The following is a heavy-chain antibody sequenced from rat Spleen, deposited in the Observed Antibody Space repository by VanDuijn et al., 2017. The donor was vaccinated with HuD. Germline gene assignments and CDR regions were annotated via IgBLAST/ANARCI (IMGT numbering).Heavy chain of an antibody. CDR1: GFSLTDYS. J-gene: IGHJ4*01. CDR2: MWSGGRT. Sequence: VQLKESGPGLVQPSQTLSLTCTVCGFSLTDYSVHWVRQPPGKGLEWMGVMWSGGRTAYNSALKSRLSISRDTSKSQVFLKMNSLQTEDTATYYCARDRGITMMVPLMDAWGQGASVTVSS. V-gene: IGHV2S63*01. CDR3: ARDRGITMMVPLMDA. D-gene: IGHD1-12*03.